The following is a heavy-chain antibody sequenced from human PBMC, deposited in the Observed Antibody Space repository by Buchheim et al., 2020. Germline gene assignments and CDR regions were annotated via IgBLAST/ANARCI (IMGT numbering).Heavy chain of an antibody. Sequence: EVQLVQSGAEVKKPGESLEISCQASGYTFTNYYIGWVRRLPGKGLEWMGMSYPGDSDTRYSPSFQGQVTISADRSTSTAYLRWSSLQASDRAMYYCIISLGTCSASSCRIFDSWGQG. CDR2: SYPGDSDT. D-gene: IGHD2-2*01. CDR1: GYTFTNYY. J-gene: IGHJ4*02. CDR3: IISLGTCSASSCRIFDS. V-gene: IGHV5-51*01.